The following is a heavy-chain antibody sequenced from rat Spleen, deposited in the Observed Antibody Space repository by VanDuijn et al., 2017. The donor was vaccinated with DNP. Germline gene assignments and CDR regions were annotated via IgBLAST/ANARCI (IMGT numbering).Heavy chain of an antibody. Sequence: EVQLVESGGGLVQPGRSLKLSCAASEFTFSDYDMAWVRQTPTKGLEWVASISASGGSTSYRDSVKGRFTISRDNAKSTLYLQMDSLRSEDTATYYCTTDFERGYWGQGVMVTVSS. CDR3: TTDFERGY. J-gene: IGHJ2*01. CDR2: ISASGGST. D-gene: IGHD1-11*01. V-gene: IGHV5-27*01. CDR1: EFTFSDYD.